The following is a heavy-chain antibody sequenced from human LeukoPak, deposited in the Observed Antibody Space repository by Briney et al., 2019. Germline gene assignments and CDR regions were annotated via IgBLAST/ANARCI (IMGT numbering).Heavy chain of an antibody. CDR1: GFTYSNYG. V-gene: IGHV3-21*01. CDR3: AKSYSVTGTFPALDY. Sequence: GGSLRLSCAASGFTYSNYGMNWVRQPPGKGLDWVSSISSTSAYIYYADSVNGRFTISRDNAKNSLYLQMDSLRAEDTAVYYCAKSYSVTGTFPALDYWGQGTLVTVSS. CDR2: ISSTSAYI. J-gene: IGHJ4*02. D-gene: IGHD6-19*01.